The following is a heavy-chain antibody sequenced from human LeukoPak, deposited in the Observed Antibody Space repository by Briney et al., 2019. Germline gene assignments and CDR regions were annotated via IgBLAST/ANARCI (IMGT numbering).Heavy chain of an antibody. J-gene: IGHJ4*02. D-gene: IGHD2-2*01. CDR2: IIPIFGTA. CDR1: GGSSSSYV. CDR3: ARDRVGYCSSTSCQHY. Sequence: GASVKVSCKASGGSSSSYVITWVRQAPGQGLEWMGGIIPIFGTANYAQKFQGRVTITADESTSTAYMELSSLRSEDTAVYYCARDRVGYCSSTSCQHYWGQGTLVTVSS. V-gene: IGHV1-69*13.